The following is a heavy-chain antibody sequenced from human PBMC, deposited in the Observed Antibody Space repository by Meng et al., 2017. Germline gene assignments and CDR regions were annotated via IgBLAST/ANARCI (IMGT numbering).Heavy chain of an antibody. CDR1: GYSFTSYW. D-gene: IGHD6-19*01. CDR3: ASGGSSGWYQDAFDI. CDR2: IYPGDSDT. V-gene: IGHV5-51*07. Sequence: GESLKISCKGSGYSFTSYWIGWVHQMPGKGLEWMGIIYPGDSDTRYSPSFQGQVTISADKSISTAYLQWSSLKASDTAMYYCASGGSSGWYQDAFDIWGQGTMVTVSS. J-gene: IGHJ3*02.